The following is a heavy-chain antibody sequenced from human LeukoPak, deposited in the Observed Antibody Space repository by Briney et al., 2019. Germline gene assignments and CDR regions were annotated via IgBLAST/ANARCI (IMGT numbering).Heavy chain of an antibody. CDR3: ARDRGYSYAYYGMDV. V-gene: IGHV4-59*01. Sequence: SETLSLTCTVSVGSISSYYWGWIRQPPGKGLEWIGYIYYSGSTNYNPSLKSRVTISVDTSKNQFSLKLTSMTAADTAVYYCARDRGYSYAYYGMDVWGQGTTVTVSS. CDR2: IYYSGST. D-gene: IGHD5-18*01. CDR1: VGSISSYY. J-gene: IGHJ6*02.